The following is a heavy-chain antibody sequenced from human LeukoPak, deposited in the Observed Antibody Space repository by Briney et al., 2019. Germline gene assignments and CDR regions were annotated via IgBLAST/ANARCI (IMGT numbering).Heavy chain of an antibody. CDR1: GGSLSSYY. J-gene: IGHJ5*02. Sequence: SETLFLTCSVSGGSLSSYYWSWFRQPPGKRLEWIGHIYSSGITNYNPSLRSRITISLDTSKYQFSLNLGSVTAADTAVYYCARFTTSGSQIWVDPWGQGILVTISS. CDR3: ARFTTSGSQIWVDP. CDR2: IYSSGIT. D-gene: IGHD3-10*01. V-gene: IGHV4-4*09.